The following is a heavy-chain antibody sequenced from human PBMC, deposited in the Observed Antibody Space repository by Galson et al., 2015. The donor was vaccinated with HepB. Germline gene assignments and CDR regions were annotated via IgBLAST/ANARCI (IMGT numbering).Heavy chain of an antibody. Sequence: QSGAEVKKPGESLRISCKGSGYSFTSYWISWVRQMPGKGLEWMGRIDPSDSYTNYSPSFQGHVTISADKSISTAYLQWSSLKASDTAMYYCARLKSSIAAAGTEINWFDPWGQGTLVTVSS. J-gene: IGHJ5*02. V-gene: IGHV5-10-1*01. CDR3: ARLKSSIAAAGTEINWFDP. CDR1: GYSFTSYW. D-gene: IGHD6-13*01. CDR2: IDPSDSYT.